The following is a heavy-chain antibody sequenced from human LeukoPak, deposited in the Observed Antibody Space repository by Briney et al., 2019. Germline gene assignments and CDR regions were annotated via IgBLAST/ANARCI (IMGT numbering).Heavy chain of an antibody. CDR2: ISHDGDNK. CDR3: ATERGSSGSAGYFDP. D-gene: IGHD6-19*01. V-gene: IGHV3-30-3*01. CDR1: GFTFSNSI. J-gene: IGHJ5*02. Sequence: GRSPRLSCVASGFTFSNSIMHWVRQAPGRGLEWVAGISHDGDNKHFADSVKGRFTISRDNSKNTLYLEMNSLSAEDSAVYYCATERGSSGSAGYFDPWGQGTLVTVSS.